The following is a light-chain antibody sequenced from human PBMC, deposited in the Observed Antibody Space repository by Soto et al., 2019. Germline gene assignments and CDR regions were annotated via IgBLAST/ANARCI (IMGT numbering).Light chain of an antibody. CDR1: QGIRND. CDR3: LQDYNYPWT. CDR2: AAS. J-gene: IGKJ1*01. V-gene: IGKV1-6*01. Sequence: HITHSPASVSASVGDRVTITCRASQGIRNDLGLYQQKPGKAPKLLIYAASSLQSGVPSRFSGSGSGTDFTLTISSLQPEDFAPYYCLQDYNYPWTFGQGTKVDIK.